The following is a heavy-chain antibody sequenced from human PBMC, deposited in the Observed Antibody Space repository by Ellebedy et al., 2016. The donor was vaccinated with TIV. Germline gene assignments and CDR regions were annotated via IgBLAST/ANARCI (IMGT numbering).Heavy chain of an antibody. D-gene: IGHD3-3*01. J-gene: IGHJ3*02. CDR2: INHSGST. CDR1: GGSFSGYY. V-gene: IGHV4-34*01. CDR3: ARGDFWSGYYLDAFDI. Sequence: SETLSLXXAVYGGSFSGYYWSWIRQPPGKGLEWIGEINHSGSTNYNPSLKSRVTISVDTSKNQFSLKLSSVTAADTAVYYCARGDFWSGYYLDAFDIWGQGTMVTVSS.